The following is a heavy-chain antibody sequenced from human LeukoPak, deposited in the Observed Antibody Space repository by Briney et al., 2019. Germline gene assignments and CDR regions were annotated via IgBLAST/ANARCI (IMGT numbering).Heavy chain of an antibody. CDR2: ISYSGTT. J-gene: IGHJ4*02. D-gene: IGHD2-21*02. V-gene: IGHV4-39*01. CDR3: ASRLVTKYFDY. CDR1: GGSISSSSYH. Sequence: SETLSLTCTVSGGSISSSSYHWGWVRQPPGKGLEWIGSISYSGTTYYNPSLNSRVTIFGDTSKNQFSLRLSSVTAADTAVYCCASRLVTKYFDYWGQGTPVTVSS.